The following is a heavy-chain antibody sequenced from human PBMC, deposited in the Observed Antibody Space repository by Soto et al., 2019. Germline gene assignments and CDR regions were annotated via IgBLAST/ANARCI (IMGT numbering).Heavy chain of an antibody. Sequence: SLILSCAASGFPISSYGMHWIRKAPGKGLEWVAVISYDGSNKYYADSVKGRFTISRDNSKNTLYLQMNSLRAEDTAVYYCAKDPGSNYDSSGYSGYWGQGLLVNVST. CDR3: AKDPGSNYDSSGYSGY. CDR1: GFPISSYG. J-gene: IGHJ4*02. CDR2: ISYDGSNK. V-gene: IGHV3-30*18. D-gene: IGHD3-22*01.